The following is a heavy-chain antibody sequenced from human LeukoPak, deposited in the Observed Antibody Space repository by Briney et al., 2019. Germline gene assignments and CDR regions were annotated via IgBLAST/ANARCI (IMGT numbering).Heavy chain of an antibody. CDR1: GGTFSRYA. V-gene: IGHV1-69*13. CDR2: IIPIFGTA. D-gene: IGHD3-22*01. Sequence: SVKVSCKASGGTFSRYAISWVRQAPGQGLEWMGGIIPIFGTANYAQKFQGRVTITADESTSTAYMELSSLRSEDTAVYYCARTHDSSGYYYVEAAFDIWGQGTMVTVSS. J-gene: IGHJ3*02. CDR3: ARTHDSSGYYYVEAAFDI.